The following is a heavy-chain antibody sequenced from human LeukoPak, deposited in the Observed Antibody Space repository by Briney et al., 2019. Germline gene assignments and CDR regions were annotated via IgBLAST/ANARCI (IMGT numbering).Heavy chain of an antibody. D-gene: IGHD1-26*01. CDR1: GGSISSDY. CDR2: IYYSGST. J-gene: IGHJ4*02. CDR3: ARVRGGGSYRLLLDY. V-gene: IGHV4-59*01. Sequence: PSETLSLTCTVSGGSISSDYWSWIRQPPGKGLEWIGYIYYSGSTNYNPSLKSRVTISVDTSKNQFSLKLSSVTAADTAVYYCARVRGGGSYRLLLDYWGQGTLVTVSS.